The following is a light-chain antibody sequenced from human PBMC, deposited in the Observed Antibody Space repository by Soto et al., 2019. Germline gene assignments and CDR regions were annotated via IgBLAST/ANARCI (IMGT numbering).Light chain of an antibody. CDR3: TSYTSASTRI. V-gene: IGLV2-14*01. J-gene: IGLJ1*01. CDR1: SSDIGAYNY. CDR2: EVN. Sequence: QSALTQPASVSGSPGQSITVSCTGTSSDIGAYNYVSWYQQYPGKAPTLMIYEVNIRPSGVSPRFSGSKSGNTASLTISGLQAEDEADYYCTSYTSASTRIFGTGTKVTVL.